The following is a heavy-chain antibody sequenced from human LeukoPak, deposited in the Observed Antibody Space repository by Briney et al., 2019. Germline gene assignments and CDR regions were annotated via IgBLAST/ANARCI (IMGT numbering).Heavy chain of an antibody. V-gene: IGHV3-74*01. CDR1: GIIFSNYW. D-gene: IGHD2-15*01. Sequence: HPGGSLRLSCAASGIIFSNYWMHWVRQAPGKGLVWVSRINRDGSSTSYADSVKGRFTISRDNAKNTLYLQMNSLRAEDTAVYYCGRSRRINASLYYYMDVWGKGTTVTVSS. CDR3: GRSRRINASLYYYMDV. CDR2: INRDGSST. J-gene: IGHJ6*03.